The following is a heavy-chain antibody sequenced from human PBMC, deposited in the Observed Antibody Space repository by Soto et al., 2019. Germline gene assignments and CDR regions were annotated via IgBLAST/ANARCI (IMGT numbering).Heavy chain of an antibody. CDR1: GLIFSSYS. Sequence: EVHLVESGGGLVQPGGSLRLSCAASGLIFSSYSMNWVRQAPGKGLEWVSYIDSSSSDIYYADSVRGRFTISRDNAKKSLFLQMNSLRAEDTAVYYCARDRPVDVVPTIPTYYYYMDVWGKGTTVTVSS. J-gene: IGHJ6*03. CDR2: IDSSSSDI. D-gene: IGHD5-12*01. V-gene: IGHV3-48*01. CDR3: ARDRPVDVVPTIPTYYYYMDV.